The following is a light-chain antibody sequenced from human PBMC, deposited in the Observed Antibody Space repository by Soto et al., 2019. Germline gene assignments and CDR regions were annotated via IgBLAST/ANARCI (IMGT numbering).Light chain of an antibody. J-gene: IGKJ1*01. CDR1: QIVSNNY. V-gene: IGKV3-20*01. CDR3: QQNAVSPQPAWR. Sequence: EILVTPSECTRYLSVGERATIYCRASQIVSNNYLAWYQQKPGQAPRLLIYGASSRATGIPDRFSGSGSGTDFTLTISRLEPEDFAVYYCQQNAVSPQPAWRFGQGTNV. CDR2: GAS.